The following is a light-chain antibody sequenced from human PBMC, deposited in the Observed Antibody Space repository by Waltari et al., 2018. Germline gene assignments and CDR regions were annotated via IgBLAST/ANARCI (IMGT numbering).Light chain of an antibody. CDR3: SSYARSDNSVL. Sequence: QSALTQPASVSGSPGQSITIPCTGSTSDVGGSNLVSWYRQFPNKAPQLIIYEGTRRPSGVSSRFSASKSGNTASLTISGLQAEDEALYFCSSYARSDNSVLFGGGTQLSVL. V-gene: IGLV2-23*01. CDR1: TSDVGGSNL. CDR2: EGT. J-gene: IGLJ2*01.